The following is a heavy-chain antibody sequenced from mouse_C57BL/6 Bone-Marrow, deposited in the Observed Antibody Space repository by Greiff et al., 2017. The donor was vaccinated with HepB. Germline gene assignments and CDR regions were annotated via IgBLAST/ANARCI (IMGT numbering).Heavy chain of an antibody. V-gene: IGHV1-55*01. CDR3: ARSKSTMITADWYFDV. D-gene: IGHD2-4*01. Sequence: QVQLQQPGAELVKPGASVKMSCKASGYTFTSYWITWVKQRPGQGLEWIGEIYPGSGSTNYNEKFKSKATLTVDTSSSTAYMQLSSLTSEDSAVYYCARSKSTMITADWYFDVWGTGTTVTVSS. J-gene: IGHJ1*03. CDR2: IYPGSGST. CDR1: GYTFTSYW.